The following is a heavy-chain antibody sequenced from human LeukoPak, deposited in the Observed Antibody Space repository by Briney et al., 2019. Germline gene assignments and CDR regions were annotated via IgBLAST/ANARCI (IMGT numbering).Heavy chain of an antibody. V-gene: IGHV3-30*18. J-gene: IGHJ4*02. CDR2: ISYDGSNK. D-gene: IGHD3-10*01. CDR3: AKAKGLYGSGSQGWYYFDY. CDR1: GFTFSSYG. Sequence: PGRSLRLSCSASGFTFSSYGMHWVRQAPGKGLEWVAVISYDGSNKYYADSVKGRFTISRDNSKNTLYLQMNSLRAEDTAVYYCAKAKGLYGSGSQGWYYFDYWGQGTLVTVSS.